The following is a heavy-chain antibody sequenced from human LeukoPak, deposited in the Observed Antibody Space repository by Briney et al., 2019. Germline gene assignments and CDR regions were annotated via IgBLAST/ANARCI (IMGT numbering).Heavy chain of an antibody. Sequence: PGGSLRLSCAASGFTFRSYWMHWVRQAPGKGLVRVSRINSDGSDTIYADSVKGRFTISRDNAKNTLYLQMNSLRAEDTAVYYCTRGGSPPEALGDSFDFWGPGTMVTVSS. V-gene: IGHV3-74*01. D-gene: IGHD1-26*01. CDR2: INSDGSDT. J-gene: IGHJ3*01. CDR1: GFTFRSYW. CDR3: TRGGSPPEALGDSFDF.